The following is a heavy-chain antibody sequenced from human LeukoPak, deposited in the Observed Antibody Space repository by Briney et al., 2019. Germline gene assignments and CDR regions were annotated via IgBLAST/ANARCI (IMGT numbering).Heavy chain of an antibody. J-gene: IGHJ4*02. D-gene: IGHD6-6*01. Sequence: GGSLRLSCAASGFTFSSYGMHWVRQAPGKGLEWVAVIWYDGSNKYYADSVKGRLTISRDNSKNTLYLQMNSLRAEDTAVYYCAKNGGLAARRWNYFDYWGQGTLVTVSS. CDR1: GFTFSSYG. V-gene: IGHV3-33*06. CDR3: AKNGGLAARRWNYFDY. CDR2: IWYDGSNK.